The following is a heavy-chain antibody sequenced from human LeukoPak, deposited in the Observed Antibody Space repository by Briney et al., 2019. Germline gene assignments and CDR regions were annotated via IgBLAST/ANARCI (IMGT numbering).Heavy chain of an antibody. J-gene: IGHJ4*02. V-gene: IGHV1-2*02. CDR3: ARPLYYYDSSGYYSKGLLGN. CDR1: GYTFTGYY. Sequence: GASVKVSCKASGYTFTGYYMHWVRQTPGQGREWMGWINPNSDGTNYAQKFQGRVTMTWDTSISTAYMELSRLRSDDTAVYYCARPLYYYDSSGYYSKGLLGNWGQGTLVTVSS. D-gene: IGHD3-22*01. CDR2: INPNSDGT.